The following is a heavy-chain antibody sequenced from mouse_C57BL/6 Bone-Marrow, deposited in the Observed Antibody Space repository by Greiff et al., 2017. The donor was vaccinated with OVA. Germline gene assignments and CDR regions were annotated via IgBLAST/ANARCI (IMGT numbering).Heavy chain of an antibody. J-gene: IGHJ3*01. Sequence: EVKLQESGPELVKPGASVKISCKASGYSFTDYNMNWVKQSNGKSLEWIGVINPNYGTTTYNQKFKGKATLTVDQSSSTAYMQLNSLTSEDSAVYYCAREIYYDYGGFAYWGQGTLVTVSA. CDR3: AREIYYDYGGFAY. CDR2: INPNYGTT. V-gene: IGHV1-39*01. D-gene: IGHD2-4*01. CDR1: GYSFTDYN.